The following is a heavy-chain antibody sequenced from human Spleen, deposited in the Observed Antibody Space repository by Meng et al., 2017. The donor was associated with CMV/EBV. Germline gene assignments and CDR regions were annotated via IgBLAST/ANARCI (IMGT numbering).Heavy chain of an antibody. V-gene: IGHV3-11*04. J-gene: IGHJ4*02. D-gene: IGHD3-3*01. CDR3: ARFDFWSGYCDI. Sequence: CAASGFIFSTYYMPWIRQAPGKGLEWVSYISGSASGIYYAGSVKGRFTISRDNSKNSLYLQMGSLRAEDTAVYYCARFDFWSGYCDIWGQGSLVTVSS. CDR2: ISGSASGI. CDR1: GFIFSTYY.